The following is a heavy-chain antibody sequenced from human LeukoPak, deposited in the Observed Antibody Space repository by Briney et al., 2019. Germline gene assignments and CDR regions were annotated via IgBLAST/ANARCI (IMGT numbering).Heavy chain of an antibody. CDR2: IWNDGSIR. D-gene: IGHD1-26*01. J-gene: IGHJ4*02. V-gene: IGHV3-33*08. CDR1: GFTFGSYQ. CDR3: ARASGSYDY. Sequence: GGSLRLSCAASGFTFGSYQMNWVRQAPGKGLEWVAVIWNDGSIRYYADSVKGRFTISRDNSKNTLYLQMNNLRAEDTAVYYCARASGSYDYWGQGTLVTVSS.